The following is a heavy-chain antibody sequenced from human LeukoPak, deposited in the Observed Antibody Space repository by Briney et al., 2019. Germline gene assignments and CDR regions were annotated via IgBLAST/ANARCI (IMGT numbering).Heavy chain of an antibody. Sequence: SETLSLTCTVSGGSISSYYWSWIRQPPGKGLEWIGYIYYSGSTNYNPSLKSRVTISVDTSKNQFSLKLSSVTAADTAVYYCARVIYDYAREAYYYYYMDVWGKGTTVTISS. CDR1: GGSISSYY. CDR3: ARVIYDYAREAYYYYYMDV. D-gene: IGHD3-16*01. V-gene: IGHV4-59*01. CDR2: IYYSGST. J-gene: IGHJ6*03.